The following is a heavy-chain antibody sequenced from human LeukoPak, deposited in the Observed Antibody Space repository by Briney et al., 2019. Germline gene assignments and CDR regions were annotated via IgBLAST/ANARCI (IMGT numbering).Heavy chain of an antibody. V-gene: IGHV3-23*01. CDR2: ISGSGGST. J-gene: IGHJ4*02. Sequence: GGSLRLSCAASGFTFSTYDMNWVRQAPRKGLEWVSAISGSGGSTYYADSVKGRFTISRDNSKNTLYLQMNSLRAEDTAVYYCAKAPRGYSGYAGINFDYWGQGTLVTVSS. CDR3: AKAPRGYSGYAGINFDY. D-gene: IGHD5-12*01. CDR1: GFTFSTYD.